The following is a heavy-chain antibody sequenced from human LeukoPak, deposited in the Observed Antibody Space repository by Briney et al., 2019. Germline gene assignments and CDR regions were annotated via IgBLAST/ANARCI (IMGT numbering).Heavy chain of an antibody. D-gene: IGHD2-8*02. V-gene: IGHV4-59*01. Sequence: PSETLSLTCTVSGGSISSYYWSWIRQPPGKGLEWIAYIYYSGITNYNPSLKSRVTISVDTSKNQLSLKLSSVTAADTAVYYCAREESGGYFDYWGQGTLVTVSS. CDR1: GGSISSYY. J-gene: IGHJ4*02. CDR3: AREESGGYFDY. CDR2: IYYSGIT.